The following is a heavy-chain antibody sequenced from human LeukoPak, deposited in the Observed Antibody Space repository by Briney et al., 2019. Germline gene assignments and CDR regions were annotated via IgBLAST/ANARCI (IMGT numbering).Heavy chain of an antibody. J-gene: IGHJ6*04. Sequence: GGSLRLSCAASGFTFSSYSMNWVRQAPGKGLEWVSSISSSSSYIYYADSVKGRFTISRHNAKNSLYLQMNSLRAEDTAVYYCAELGLTMIGGVWGKGTTVTISS. CDR3: AELGLTMIGGV. V-gene: IGHV3-21*01. CDR1: GFTFSSYS. CDR2: ISSSSSYI. D-gene: IGHD3-10*02.